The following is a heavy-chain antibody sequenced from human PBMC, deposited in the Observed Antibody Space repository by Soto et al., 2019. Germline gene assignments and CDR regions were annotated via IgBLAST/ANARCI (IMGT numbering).Heavy chain of an antibody. D-gene: IGHD1-26*01. V-gene: IGHV1-45*02. J-gene: IGHJ4*02. CDR3: ASGGAGSGPFTWELPDH. CDR2: ITPFSGDV. CDR1: GNTFTYRY. Sequence: SVKVSCKALGNTFTYRYLHWVRQAPGQALEWMGWITPFSGDVHYAQKFQERVTITRDRSINTAYMRMSSLRSEDTAMYFCASGGAGSGPFTWELPDHWGQGTLVTVSS.